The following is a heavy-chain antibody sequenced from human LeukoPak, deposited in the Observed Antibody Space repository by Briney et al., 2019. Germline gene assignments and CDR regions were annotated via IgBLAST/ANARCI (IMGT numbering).Heavy chain of an antibody. D-gene: IGHD5-18*01. Sequence: GRSLRLSCAAPGFTFSNYGMHWVRQAPGKGLEWVAVISYDGTNKYYADSVKGRFTISRDNSKNTLYLQMNSLRAEDTAAYYCAPQMNTAMDYWGQGTLVTVSS. CDR1: GFTFSNYG. CDR2: ISYDGTNK. V-gene: IGHV3-30*03. CDR3: APQMNTAMDY. J-gene: IGHJ4*02.